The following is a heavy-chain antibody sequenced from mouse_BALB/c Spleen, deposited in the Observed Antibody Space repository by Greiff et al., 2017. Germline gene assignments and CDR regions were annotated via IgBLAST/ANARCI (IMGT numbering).Heavy chain of an antibody. D-gene: IGHD2-4*01. CDR1: GFSLTSYG. CDR3: ARGPYDYGSYYYAMDY. CDR2: IWAGGST. Sequence: QVQLKESGPGLVAPSQSLSITCTVSGFSLTSYGVHWVRQPPGKGLEWLGVIWAGGSTNYNSALMSRLSISKDNSKSQVFLKMNSLQTDDTAMYYCARGPYDYGSYYYAMDYWGQGTSVTVSS. J-gene: IGHJ4*01. V-gene: IGHV2-9*02.